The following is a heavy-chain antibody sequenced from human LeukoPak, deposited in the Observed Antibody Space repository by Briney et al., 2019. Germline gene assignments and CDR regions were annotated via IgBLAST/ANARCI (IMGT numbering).Heavy chain of an antibody. D-gene: IGHD3-9*01. V-gene: IGHV1-69*05. CDR1: GGTFSSYA. CDR2: IIPIFGTA. J-gene: IGHJ5*02. Sequence: SVKVSCKASGGTFSSYAISWVRQAPGQGLEWMGGIIPIFGTANYAQKFQGRVTITTDDSTSTAYMELSSLRSEDTAVYYCAGDYDILTGPRGWFDPWGQGTLVTVSS. CDR3: AGDYDILTGPRGWFDP.